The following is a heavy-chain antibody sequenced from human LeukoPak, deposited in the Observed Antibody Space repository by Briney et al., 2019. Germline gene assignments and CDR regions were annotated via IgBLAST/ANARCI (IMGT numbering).Heavy chain of an antibody. J-gene: IGHJ4*01. CDR3: ARITGSSVKVDY. Sequence: SETLSLTCTVSGGSIGSGDYYWSWIRQHPGKGLEWIGHIYYSGTTYYSPSLRSRVTMSVDTSKNQFSLNLSSVTAADTAVYYCARITGSSVKVDYWGQGTLVTASS. V-gene: IGHV4-31*03. CDR1: GGSIGSGDYY. CDR2: IYYSGTT. D-gene: IGHD1-14*01.